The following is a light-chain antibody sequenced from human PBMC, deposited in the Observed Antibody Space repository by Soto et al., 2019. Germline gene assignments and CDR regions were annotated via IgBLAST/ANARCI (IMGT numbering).Light chain of an antibody. V-gene: IGKV3-15*01. CDR3: QQRSNWPPVT. J-gene: IGKJ4*01. CDR2: GTS. CDR1: QNISRS. Sequence: EIVMTQSPVTLSVSPGERATLSCRTSQNISRSLAWYQQKPGQGPSLLIYGTSTRAGGVPARFSGSGSGTDFTLTISSLDPEDFAVYYCQQRSNWPPVTFGGGTKVDIK.